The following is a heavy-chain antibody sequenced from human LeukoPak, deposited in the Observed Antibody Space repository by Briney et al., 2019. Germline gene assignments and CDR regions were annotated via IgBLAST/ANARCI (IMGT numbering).Heavy chain of an antibody. CDR2: INAGNGNT. V-gene: IGHV1-3*03. Sequence: ASVKVSCKASGYTFTSYAMHWVRQAPGQRLEWMGWINAGNGNTKYSQEFQGRVTITRDTSASTAYMELSSLRPEDMGLYYCAKCGTNCYFPHFDLWGQGTLVTVSS. J-gene: IGHJ4*02. D-gene: IGHD2-21*01. CDR3: AKCGTNCYFPHFDL. CDR1: GYTFTSYA.